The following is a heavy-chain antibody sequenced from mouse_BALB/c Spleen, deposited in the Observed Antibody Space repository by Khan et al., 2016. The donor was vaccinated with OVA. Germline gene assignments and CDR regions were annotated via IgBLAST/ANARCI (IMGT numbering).Heavy chain of an antibody. CDR3: ARCATWYFDV. Sequence: VQLQESGPELVRPGTSVKLSCKASGYTITNYWLGWLKQRPGHEHVGIGDNHTGGVLTNYNEKLKGKVTLTPDTSSNPAYMQFSRLTSEDSAFCFCARCATWYFDVWGAGTTFTVSS. CDR2: NHTGGVLT. J-gene: IGHJ1*01. D-gene: IGHD1-1*01. CDR1: GYTITNYW. V-gene: IGHV1-63*01.